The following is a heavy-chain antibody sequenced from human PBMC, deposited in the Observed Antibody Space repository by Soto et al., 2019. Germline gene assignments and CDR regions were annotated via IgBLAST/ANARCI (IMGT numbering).Heavy chain of an antibody. CDR3: ASVSVGSWPFNLDY. CDR2: IYSGGST. CDR1: VFTFSSNY. Sequence: GALRLSCAASVFTFSSNYMSWVRQAPGKGLEWVSVIYSGGSTYYADSVKGRFTISRDNSKNTLYLQMNSLRAEDTAVYYCASVSVGSWPFNLDYWGQGTLVTVS. J-gene: IGHJ4*02. D-gene: IGHD6-13*01. V-gene: IGHV3-53*01.